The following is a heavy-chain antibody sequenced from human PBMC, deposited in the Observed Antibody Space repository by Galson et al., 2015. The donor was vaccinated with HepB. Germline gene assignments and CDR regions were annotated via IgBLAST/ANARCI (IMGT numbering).Heavy chain of an antibody. D-gene: IGHD6-13*01. Sequence: SVKVSCKASGYTFTSYSMNWVRQAPGQGLEWMGWINTNTGNPTYAQGFTGRFVFSLDTSVTTTYLQITSLRAEDTAVYYCARGSSWPPYPTYWYFDLWGRGTLVTVSS. CDR3: ARGSSWPPYPTYWYFDL. CDR1: GYTFTSYS. V-gene: IGHV7-4-1*02. CDR2: INTNTGNP. J-gene: IGHJ2*01.